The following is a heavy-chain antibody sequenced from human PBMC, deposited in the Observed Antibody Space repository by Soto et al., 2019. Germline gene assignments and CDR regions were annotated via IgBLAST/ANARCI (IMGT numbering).Heavy chain of an antibody. CDR3: VIQYPRRSRAGSIVF. V-gene: IGHV4-59*08. CDR2: IYYSGST. CDR1: GGSISRYY. J-gene: IGHJ4*02. Sequence: PSETLSLTCTVSGGSISRYYWSWIRQPPGKELEWFGYIYYSGSTNYTPSLKSRVTISVDTSKNQFSLKLSSVTAADTAVYYCVIQYPRRSRAGSIVFWCQRTLVTVS. D-gene: IGHD2-15*01.